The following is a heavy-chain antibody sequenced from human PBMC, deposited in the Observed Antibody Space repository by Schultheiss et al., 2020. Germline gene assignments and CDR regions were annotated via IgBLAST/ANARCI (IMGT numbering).Heavy chain of an antibody. CDR3: ARPRAEYSSSWVDY. Sequence: GGSLRLSCAASGFTVSSNYMSWVRQAPGKGLEWVSVIYSGGSTYYADSVKGRFTISRHNSKNTLYLQMNSLRAEDTAVYYCARPRAEYSSSWVDYWGQGTLVTVSS. V-gene: IGHV3-53*01. J-gene: IGHJ4*02. CDR1: GFTVSSNY. D-gene: IGHD6-13*01. CDR2: IYSGGST.